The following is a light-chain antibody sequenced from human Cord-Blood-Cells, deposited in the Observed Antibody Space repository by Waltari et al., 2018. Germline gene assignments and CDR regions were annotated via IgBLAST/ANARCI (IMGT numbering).Light chain of an antibody. CDR1: SSDVGSYNL. CDR3: CSYAGSSTWV. J-gene: IGLJ3*02. V-gene: IGLV2-23*02. Sequence: QSALTQPASVSGSPGPSLTISCPGTSSDVGSYNLVSWYQQHPGKAPKLMIYEVSKRPSGVSNRFSGSKSGNTASLTISGLQAEDEADYYCCSYAGSSTWVFGGGTKLTVL. CDR2: EVS.